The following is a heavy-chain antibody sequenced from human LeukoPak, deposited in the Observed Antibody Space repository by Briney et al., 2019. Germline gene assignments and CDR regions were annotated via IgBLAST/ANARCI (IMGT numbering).Heavy chain of an antibody. V-gene: IGHV5-51*01. J-gene: IGHJ4*02. D-gene: IGHD3-22*01. CDR3: ARHRGSGYYDY. CDR2: IYPGGSDT. Sequence: RAGESLKISCKGSGYTFSDYWIAWVRQMPGKDLEWMGIIYPGGSDTRYSPSFQGQVTISADKSISTAYLQSSSLKASDTAMYYCARHRGSGYYDYWGQGTLVTVSS. CDR1: GYTFSDYW.